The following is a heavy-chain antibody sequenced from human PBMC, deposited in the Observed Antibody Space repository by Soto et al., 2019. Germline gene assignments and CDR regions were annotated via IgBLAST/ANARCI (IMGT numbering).Heavy chain of an antibody. D-gene: IGHD5-18*01. CDR3: ARDHAPQYCYGYFFDY. CDR2: NSGYNGNT. Sequence: QVQLVQSGAEVKKPGASVKVSCKASGYTFTSYGISWVRQAPGQGLEWMGWNSGYNGNTNYAQKLQGRVKMITDTSTSKSYMELRSLRSDDTAVYYCARDHAPQYCYGYFFDYWGQGTLVTVSS. V-gene: IGHV1-18*01. J-gene: IGHJ4*02. CDR1: GYTFTSYG.